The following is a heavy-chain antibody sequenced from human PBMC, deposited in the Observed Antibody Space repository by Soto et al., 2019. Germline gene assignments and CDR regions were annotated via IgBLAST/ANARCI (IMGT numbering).Heavy chain of an antibody. Sequence: EVQLVQSGGGLVQPGGSLRLSCAASGFTFSIYAMNWVRQAPGKGLEWVSSISGTSGTTYYADSVKGRFAISRDNSNNTLYLQMNSLRAEDTAVYYCAKDYDWGAHFDHWGQGTLVTVSS. V-gene: IGHV3-23*04. J-gene: IGHJ4*02. CDR3: AKDYDWGAHFDH. D-gene: IGHD7-27*01. CDR2: ISGTSGTT. CDR1: GFTFSIYA.